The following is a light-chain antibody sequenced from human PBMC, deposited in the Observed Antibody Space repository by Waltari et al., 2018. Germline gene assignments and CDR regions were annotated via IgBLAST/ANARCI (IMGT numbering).Light chain of an antibody. CDR3: QQYEDWPPIT. J-gene: IGKJ4*01. V-gene: IGKV3-15*01. CDR1: QSVTTS. CDR2: GAS. Sequence: EIVLTQSPATLSVSPGERATPPCRASQSVTTSLAWFQQRPGQPPRVLIYGASTRAAGIPARFSGSGSGTEFTLTISSLQSEDFAVYYCQQYEDWPPITFGGGTKVEIK.